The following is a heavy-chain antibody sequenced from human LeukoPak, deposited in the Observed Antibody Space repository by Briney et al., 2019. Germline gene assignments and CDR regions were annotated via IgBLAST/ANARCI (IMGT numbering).Heavy chain of an antibody. Sequence: PGVSLRLSCAASGFTFSSYGMHWVRQAPGKGLEWVAVISYDGSNKYYADSVKGRFTISRDNSKNTLYLQMNSLRAEDTAVYYCAKDPYYYDSSGYWDYWGQGTLVTVSS. CDR1: GFTFSSYG. V-gene: IGHV3-30*18. CDR2: ISYDGSNK. D-gene: IGHD3-22*01. CDR3: AKDPYYYDSSGYWDY. J-gene: IGHJ4*02.